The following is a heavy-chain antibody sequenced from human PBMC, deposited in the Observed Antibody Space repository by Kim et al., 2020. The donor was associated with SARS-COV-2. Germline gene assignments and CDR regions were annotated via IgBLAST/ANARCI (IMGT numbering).Heavy chain of an antibody. V-gene: IGHV1-8*01. J-gene: IGHJ4*02. D-gene: IGHD1-26*01. CDR1: GYTFTSYD. CDR2: MNPNSGTT. Sequence: ASVKVSCKASGYTFTSYDINWVRQATGQGLEWMGWMNPNSGTTGYAQKFQGRVTMTRNTSISTAYMELSSLRSEDTAVYYCARGIVGATTDDYWGQGTLVTVSS. CDR3: ARGIVGATTDDY.